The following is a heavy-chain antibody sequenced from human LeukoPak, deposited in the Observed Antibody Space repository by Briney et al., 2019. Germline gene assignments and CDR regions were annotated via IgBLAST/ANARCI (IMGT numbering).Heavy chain of an antibody. Sequence: GRSLRLSCAASGFTFSNYAMHWVRQAPGNGLDWVALISDDGSDKRYADSVKGRFTISRDNAKNSLYLQMNSLRAEDTAVYYCARDQTVVAGTPFDYWGQGTLVTVSS. CDR3: ARDQTVVAGTPFDY. D-gene: IGHD6-19*01. J-gene: IGHJ4*02. CDR2: ISDDGSDK. CDR1: GFTFSNYA. V-gene: IGHV3-30-3*01.